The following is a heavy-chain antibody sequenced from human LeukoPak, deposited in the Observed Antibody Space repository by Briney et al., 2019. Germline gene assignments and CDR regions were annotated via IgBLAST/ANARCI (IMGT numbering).Heavy chain of an antibody. V-gene: IGHV4-34*01. CDR3: ARAIEVGAMTPFDY. CDR2: ITHSGST. CDR1: GGSFSNYY. J-gene: IGHJ4*02. Sequence: SETLSLTCAVYGGSFSNYYWSWIRQSPGKGLEWIGEITHSGSTNYNPSLKSRVTISVDTSKNQFSLKLSSVTAADTAVYYCARAIEVGAMTPFDYWGQGTLVTVSS. D-gene: IGHD1-26*01.